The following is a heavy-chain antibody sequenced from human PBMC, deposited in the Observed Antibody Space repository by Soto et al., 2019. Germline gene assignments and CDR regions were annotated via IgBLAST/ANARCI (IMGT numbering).Heavy chain of an antibody. V-gene: IGHV1-18*01. CDR3: ARGAYYFDY. Sequence: QVQLVQSGAEVKKTGASVKVSCEASGYTLTTYAVNWVRQAPGQGLEWMGCISAYNGNPQYAQKFQGRVTMTTDTSTSTAYMELTSLTSDDTAVYYCARGAYYFDYWGQGTLVTVSS. J-gene: IGHJ4*02. CDR1: GYTLTTYA. CDR2: ISAYNGNP.